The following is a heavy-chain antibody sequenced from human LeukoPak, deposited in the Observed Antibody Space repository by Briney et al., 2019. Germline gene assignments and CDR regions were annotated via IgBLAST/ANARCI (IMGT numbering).Heavy chain of an antibody. J-gene: IGHJ4*02. D-gene: IGHD3-3*02. Sequence: GGSLRLSCAASGFTFSTYDMSWVRQAPGKGLEWVSATSGSGDTTYYAGSVKGRFTISRDNSKNTLYLQINSLRAGDTAVYYCAKVGSPLGPPFDYWGQGTLVTVSS. CDR3: AKVGSPLGPPFDY. CDR2: TSGSGDTT. V-gene: IGHV3-23*01. CDR1: GFTFSTYD.